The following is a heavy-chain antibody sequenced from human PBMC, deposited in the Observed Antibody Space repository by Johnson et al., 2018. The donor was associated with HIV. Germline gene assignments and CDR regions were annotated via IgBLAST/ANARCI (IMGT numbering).Heavy chain of an antibody. CDR3: ARRADAYDI. V-gene: IGHV3-13*01. J-gene: IGHJ3*02. Sequence: VQLVESGGGLVQPGGSLSLSCAGSGFTFSRYWMHWVRQATGKGLEWVSTIGPGGDTYYLGFVKGRFTISRENAKNSLYLQMNSLRAGDTAVYYCARRADAYDIWGQGTMVTVSS. CDR1: GFTFSRYW. CDR2: IGPGGDT.